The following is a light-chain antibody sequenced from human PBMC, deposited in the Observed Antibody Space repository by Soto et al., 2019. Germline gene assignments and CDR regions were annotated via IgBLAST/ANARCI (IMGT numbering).Light chain of an antibody. Sequence: EIVLTQSPGPLSFSPGERATPSCRASQSVSSSYLAWYQQRPGQAPRLLIYGASSRATGIPDRFGGSGSGTDFTLTISRLEPEEFAVYYCQQYGSDFGPGTKVDIK. V-gene: IGKV3-20*01. CDR2: GAS. CDR1: QSVSSSY. J-gene: IGKJ3*01. CDR3: QQYGSD.